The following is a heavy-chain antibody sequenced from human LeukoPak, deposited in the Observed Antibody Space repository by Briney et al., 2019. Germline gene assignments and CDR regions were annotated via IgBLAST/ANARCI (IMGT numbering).Heavy chain of an antibody. Sequence: SETLSLTCTVSGVSISSGPYYWIWIRQHPGKGLEWIGYNTNSGNTYYYPALNSRVTVSLDTSKTQFSLKLSSVTPADTAVYYCARIAYDALDSYYYGMDVWGQGTTVTVSS. CDR1: GVSISSGPYY. D-gene: IGHD3-3*01. CDR3: ARIAYDALDSYYYGMDV. CDR2: NTNSGNT. V-gene: IGHV4-31*03. J-gene: IGHJ6*02.